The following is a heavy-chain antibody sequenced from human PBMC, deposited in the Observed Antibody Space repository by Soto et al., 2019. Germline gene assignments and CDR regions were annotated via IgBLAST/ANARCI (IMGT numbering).Heavy chain of an antibody. CDR3: AKPFGTITIFGVVPRLDAFDI. D-gene: IGHD3-3*01. J-gene: IGHJ3*02. V-gene: IGHV3-23*01. Sequence: GGSLRLSCAASGFTFSSYAMSWVRQAPGKGLEWVSAISGSGGSTYYADSRKGRFTISRDHSKNTLYLQMNSLRAEDTAVYYCAKPFGTITIFGVVPRLDAFDIWGQGTMVTVSS. CDR1: GFTFSSYA. CDR2: ISGSGGST.